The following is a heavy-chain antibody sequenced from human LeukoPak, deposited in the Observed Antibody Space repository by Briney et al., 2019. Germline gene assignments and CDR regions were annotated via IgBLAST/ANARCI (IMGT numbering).Heavy chain of an antibody. Sequence: SGGSLRLSCAASGFTFSSYAMHWVRQAPGKGLEWVAVISYDGSNKYYADSVKGRFTISRDNSKNTLYLQMNSLRAEDTAVYYCARGPARDCSSTSCWGYWGQGTLVTVSS. CDR3: ARGPARDCSSTSCWGY. J-gene: IGHJ4*02. D-gene: IGHD2-2*01. CDR2: ISYDGSNK. CDR1: GFTFSSYA. V-gene: IGHV3-30-3*01.